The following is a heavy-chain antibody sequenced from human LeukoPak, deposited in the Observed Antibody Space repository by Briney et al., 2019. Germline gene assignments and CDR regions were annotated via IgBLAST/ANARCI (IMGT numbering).Heavy chain of an antibody. CDR2: ITTSSSYI. V-gene: IGHV3-21*05. J-gene: IGHJ3*02. CDR1: GFTFSSYS. D-gene: IGHD5-12*01. CDR3: ARSGRGYDDAFDI. Sequence: GGSLRLSCAASGFTFSSYSMNWVRQAPGKGLEWVSYITTSSSYIYYADSVKGRFTISRDNAKNSVYLEMNSLRAEDTAVYYCARSGRGYDDAFDIWGQGTMVTVSS.